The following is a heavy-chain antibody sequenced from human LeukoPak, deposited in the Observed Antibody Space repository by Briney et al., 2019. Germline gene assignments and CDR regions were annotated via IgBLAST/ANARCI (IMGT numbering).Heavy chain of an antibody. D-gene: IGHD6-13*01. CDR3: ARVVAAAGYNWFDP. CDR2: IYYSGST. V-gene: IGHV4-61*10. CDR1: GGSISSGSYY. J-gene: IGHJ5*02. Sequence: SQTLSLTCTVSGGSISSGSYYWSWIRQPAGKGLEWIGYIYYSGSTNYNPSLKSRVTISVDTSKNQFSLKLSSVTAADTAVYYCARVVAAAGYNWFDPWGQGTLVTVSS.